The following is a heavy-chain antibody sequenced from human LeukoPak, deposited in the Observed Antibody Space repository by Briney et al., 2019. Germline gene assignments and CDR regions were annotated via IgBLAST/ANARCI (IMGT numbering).Heavy chain of an antibody. Sequence: SSETLSLTCTVSGGSISSYYWSWIRQPPGKGLEWIGYIYYSGSTNYNPSLKSRVTISVDTSENQFSLKLSSVTAADTAVYYCARQRYYDSSGYYYRSDLFDYWGQGTLVTVSS. CDR3: ARQRYYDSSGYYYRSDLFDY. J-gene: IGHJ4*02. CDR2: IYYSGST. V-gene: IGHV4-59*08. D-gene: IGHD3-22*01. CDR1: GGSISSYY.